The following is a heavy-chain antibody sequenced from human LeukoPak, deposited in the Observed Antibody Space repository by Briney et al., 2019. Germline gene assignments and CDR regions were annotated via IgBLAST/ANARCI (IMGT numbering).Heavy chain of an antibody. CDR2: IWYDGSNT. D-gene: IGHD3-22*01. J-gene: IGHJ4*02. Sequence: PGGSLRLSCAASGFTFSSYGMHWVRQAPGKGLEWVAAIWYDGSNTYYADSVKGRFTISRDNSKNTLYLQMNSLRAEDTAVYYCAKVLHYYDSSGQEGVDYWGQGTLVTVSS. CDR1: GFTFSSYG. V-gene: IGHV3-33*06. CDR3: AKVLHYYDSSGQEGVDY.